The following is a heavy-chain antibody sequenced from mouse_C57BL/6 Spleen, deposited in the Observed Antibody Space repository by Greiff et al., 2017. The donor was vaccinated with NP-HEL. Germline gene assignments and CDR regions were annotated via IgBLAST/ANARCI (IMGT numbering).Heavy chain of an antibody. CDR3: ASLQLRLREAWFAY. J-gene: IGHJ3*01. D-gene: IGHD3-2*02. Sequence: QVQLQQPGAELVKPGASVKLSCKASGYTFTSYWMQWVKQRPGQGLEWIGKIDPSDSYTNYNQKFKGKATLTVDTSSSTAYLQLSSLTSEDSAVYYCASLQLRLREAWFAYWGQGTLVTVSA. CDR2: IDPSDSYT. V-gene: IGHV1-50*01. CDR1: GYTFTSYW.